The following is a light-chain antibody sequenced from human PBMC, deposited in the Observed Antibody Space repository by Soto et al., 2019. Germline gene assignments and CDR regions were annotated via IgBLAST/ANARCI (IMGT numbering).Light chain of an antibody. Sequence: QMTQSPSTLSASIGDRVTITCRASQSISSWLAWYQQKPGKAPKLLIYDASSLESGVPSRFSGSGSGTEFTLTISSLQPDDFATYYCQQYNSYWTFGQGTKVDIK. CDR1: QSISSW. CDR3: QQYNSYWT. V-gene: IGKV1-5*01. CDR2: DAS. J-gene: IGKJ1*01.